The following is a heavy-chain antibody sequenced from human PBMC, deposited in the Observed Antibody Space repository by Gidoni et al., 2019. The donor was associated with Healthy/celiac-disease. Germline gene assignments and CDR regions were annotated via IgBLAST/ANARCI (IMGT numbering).Heavy chain of an antibody. CDR3: ARSFSNSWGKFDF. CDR2: ISDSGST. V-gene: IGHV4-39*01. J-gene: IGHJ4*02. Sequence: QLQLQESGPGLVKPSETLSLTCTVSGDSISSSNYYWGWIRQPPGKGLEWIGTISDSGSTYYNPSLKSRVTISEDTSRNQFSLRLSSVTAADTAVYYCARSFSNSWGKFDFWGQGTLVTVSS. CDR1: GDSISSSNYY. D-gene: IGHD6-13*01.